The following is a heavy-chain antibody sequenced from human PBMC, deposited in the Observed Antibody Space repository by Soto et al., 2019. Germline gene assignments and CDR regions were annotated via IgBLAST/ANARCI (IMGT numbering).Heavy chain of an antibody. J-gene: IGHJ4*02. CDR2: ITGSGDST. Sequence: HPGGSLRLSCAASGFSFSRYGMSWVRQAPGKGLEWVSAITGSGDSTYYADSVKGRFTISRDNSKNTLHLQLNSLRAEDTALYYCEKISGSTSQSGYWGQGTLVTVSS. CDR1: GFSFSRYG. V-gene: IGHV3-23*01. D-gene: IGHD2-2*01. CDR3: EKISGSTSQSGY.